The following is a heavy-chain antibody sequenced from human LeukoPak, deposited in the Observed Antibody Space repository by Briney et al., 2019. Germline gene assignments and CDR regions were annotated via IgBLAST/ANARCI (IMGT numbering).Heavy chain of an antibody. J-gene: IGHJ4*02. CDR3: AKGARSYYDSSGYSD. D-gene: IGHD3-22*01. V-gene: IGHV3-23*01. CDR2: ISGSGGST. Sequence: LGGSLRLSCAASGFTFSSYAMSWVRQAPGKGLEWVSAISGSGGSTYYADSVKGRFTISRDNSKNTLYLQMNSLRAEDTAVYYCAKGARSYYDSSGYSDWGQGTLVTVSS. CDR1: GFTFSSYA.